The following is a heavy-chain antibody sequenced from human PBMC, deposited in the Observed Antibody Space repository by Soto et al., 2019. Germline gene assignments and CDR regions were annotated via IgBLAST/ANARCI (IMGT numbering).Heavy chain of an antibody. D-gene: IGHD6-13*01. CDR2: IWYDGSNK. CDR1: GFTFSSYG. CDR3: ARDCFRQRVIAAAGNHYGY. V-gene: IGHV3-33*01. Sequence: GGSLRLSCAASGFTFSSYGMHWVRQAPGKGLEWVAVIWYDGSNKYYADSVKGRFTISRDNSKNTLYLQMNSLRAEDTAVYYCARDCFRQRVIAAAGNHYGYWGQGTLVTVSS. J-gene: IGHJ4*02.